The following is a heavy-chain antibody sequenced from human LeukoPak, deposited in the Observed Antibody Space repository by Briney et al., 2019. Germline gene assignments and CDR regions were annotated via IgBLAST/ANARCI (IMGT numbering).Heavy chain of an antibody. CDR2: ISSSSSTI. V-gene: IGHV3-48*04. D-gene: IGHD1-26*01. CDR3: ARDKGGVGAVY. CDR1: GFTFSSYS. Sequence: GGSLRLSCAASGFTFSSYSMNWVRQAPGKGLEWVSYISSSSSTIYYADSVKGRFTISGDNAKNSLYLQMNSLRAEDTAVYYCARDKGGVGAVYWGQGTLVTVSS. J-gene: IGHJ4*02.